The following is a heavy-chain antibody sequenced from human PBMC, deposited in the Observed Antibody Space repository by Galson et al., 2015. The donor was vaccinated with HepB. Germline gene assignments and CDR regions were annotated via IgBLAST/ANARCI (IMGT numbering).Heavy chain of an antibody. J-gene: IGHJ2*01. CDR3: ARPFADCGGDCYSPFGWYFDL. CDR1: GYTFTSYG. D-gene: IGHD2-21*02. CDR2: ISAYNGNT. Sequence: SVKVSCKASGYTFTSYGISWVRQAPGQGLEWMGWISAYNGNTNYAQKLQGRVTMTTDTSTSTAYMELRSLRSDDTAVYYCARPFADCGGDCYSPFGWYFDLWGRGTLVTVSS. V-gene: IGHV1-18*04.